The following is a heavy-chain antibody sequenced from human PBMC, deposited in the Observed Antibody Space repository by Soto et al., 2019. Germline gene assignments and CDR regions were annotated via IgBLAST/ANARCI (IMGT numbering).Heavy chain of an antibody. V-gene: IGHV3-30*03. CDR3: ATGTYYYDSSGYDY. D-gene: IGHD3-22*01. Sequence: QVQLVESGGGVVQPGRSLRLSCAASGFTFSSYGMHWVRQAPGKGLEWVVVISYDGSNKYYADSVKGRFTISRDNSKNTLYLQMNSLRAEDTAVYYCATGTYYYDSSGYDYWGQGTLVTVSS. CDR1: GFTFSSYG. J-gene: IGHJ4*02. CDR2: ISYDGSNK.